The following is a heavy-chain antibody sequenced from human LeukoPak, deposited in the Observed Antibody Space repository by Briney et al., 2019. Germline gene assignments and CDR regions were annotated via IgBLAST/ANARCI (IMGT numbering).Heavy chain of an antibody. Sequence: GESLKISCKGSGYSFTSYRIGWVRQMPGKGLEWMGIIYPGDSDTRYSPSFQGQVTISADKSISTAYLQWSGLKASDTAMYYCARQVGYSEYYFDYWGQGTLVTVSS. D-gene: IGHD3-22*01. CDR1: GYSFTSYR. CDR2: IYPGDSDT. V-gene: IGHV5-51*01. J-gene: IGHJ4*02. CDR3: ARQVGYSEYYFDY.